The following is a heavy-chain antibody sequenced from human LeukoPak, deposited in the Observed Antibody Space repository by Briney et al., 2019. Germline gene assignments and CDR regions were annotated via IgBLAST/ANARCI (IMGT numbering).Heavy chain of an antibody. CDR3: ARDLGYCSSTSCRKGYFDL. J-gene: IGHJ2*01. D-gene: IGHD2-2*01. V-gene: IGHV4-38-2*02. Sequence: SETLSLTCTVSGYSISSGYYWGWIRQPPGKGLEWIGSIYHSGSTYYNPSLKSRVTISVDTSKNQFSLKLSSVTAADTAVYYCARDLGYCSSTSCRKGYFDLWGRGTLVTVSS. CDR1: GYSISSGYY. CDR2: IYHSGST.